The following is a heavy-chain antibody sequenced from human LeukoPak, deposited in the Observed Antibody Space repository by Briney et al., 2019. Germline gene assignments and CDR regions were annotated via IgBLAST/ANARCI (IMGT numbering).Heavy chain of an antibody. D-gene: IGHD6-13*01. CDR2: IYSGGST. CDR1: GFTVSSNY. V-gene: IGHV3-53*01. J-gene: IGHJ6*03. CDR3: ARVDSSSWYRYYYMDV. Sequence: GGSLRLSCAASGFTVSSNYMSWVRQAPGKGLEWVSVIYSGGSTYYADSVKGRFTISRDNSKNTLYLQMNSLRAEDTAVYYCARVDSSSWYRYYYMDVWGKGTTVTISS.